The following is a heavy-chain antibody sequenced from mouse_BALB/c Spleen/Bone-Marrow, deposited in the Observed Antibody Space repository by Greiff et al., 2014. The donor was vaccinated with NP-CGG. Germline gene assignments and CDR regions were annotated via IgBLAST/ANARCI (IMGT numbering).Heavy chain of an antibody. CDR1: GFTFSRFG. J-gene: IGHJ2*01. Sequence: DVQLVESGGGLVQPGGSRKLSCAASGFTFSRFGMHWVRQAPEKGLEWAAFISSGSSSIYYTDTVKGRFTISRDNPKNTLFLQMTSLRSEDTAMYYCGRGDYWGQGTTLTVSS. CDR3: GRGDY. CDR2: ISSGSSSI. V-gene: IGHV5-17*02.